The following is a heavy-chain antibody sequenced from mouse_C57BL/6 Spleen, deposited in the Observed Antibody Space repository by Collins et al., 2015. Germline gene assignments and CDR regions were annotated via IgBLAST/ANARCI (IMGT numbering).Heavy chain of an antibody. CDR3: ARNYYGSSLFDY. Sequence: DVQLVESGGGLVQPGGSRKLSCAASGFTFSSFGMHWVRQAPEKGLEWVAYISSGSSTIYYADTVKGRFTISRDNPKNTLFLQMTSLRSEDTAMYYCARNYYGSSLFDYWGQGTTLTVSS. D-gene: IGHD1-1*01. CDR1: GFTFSSFG. V-gene: IGHV5-17*02. J-gene: IGHJ2*01. CDR2: ISSGSSTI.